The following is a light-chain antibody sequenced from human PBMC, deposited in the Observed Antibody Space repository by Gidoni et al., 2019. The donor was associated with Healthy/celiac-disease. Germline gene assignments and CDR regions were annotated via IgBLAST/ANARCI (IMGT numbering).Light chain of an antibody. CDR1: QGISSY. V-gene: IGKV1-8*01. CDR2: AAS. CDR3: QQYYSYPRVT. Sequence: AIRMTQSPSSFSASTGDRVTITCRASQGISSYLAWYQQKPGKAPKLLIYAASTLQSGVPSRFSGSGSGTDFTLTISCLQSEDFATYYCQQYYSYPRVTFXPXTKVXIK. J-gene: IGKJ3*01.